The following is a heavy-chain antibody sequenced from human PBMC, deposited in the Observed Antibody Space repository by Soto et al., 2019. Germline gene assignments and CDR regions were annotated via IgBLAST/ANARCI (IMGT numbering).Heavy chain of an antibody. CDR2: INHSGST. CDR1: GGSFSGYY. Sequence: PPETLSVTCAVYGGSFSGYYWSWIRQPPGKGLERIGEINHSGSTNYNPSLKSRVTISVDTSKNQFSLKVSSVTAADTALYYCARGAYPSDAFDIWCQGTMVT. J-gene: IGHJ3*02. CDR3: ARGAYPSDAFDI. D-gene: IGHD2-21*01. V-gene: IGHV4-34*01.